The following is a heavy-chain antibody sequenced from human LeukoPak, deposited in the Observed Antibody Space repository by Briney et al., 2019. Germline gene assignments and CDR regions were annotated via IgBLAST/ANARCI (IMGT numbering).Heavy chain of an antibody. CDR2: IYYTGST. Sequence: SETLSLTCTVSGGSISPLYWSWIRQTPGKGLEFIGYIYYTGSTNFNPSLKSRVALSVDTSKNQISLKLNSVTAADTAVYYCARGGVAAKYYFDFWGQGTLVTVSS. V-gene: IGHV4-59*11. CDR3: ARGGVAAKYYFDF. J-gene: IGHJ4*02. CDR1: GGSISPLY. D-gene: IGHD3-10*01.